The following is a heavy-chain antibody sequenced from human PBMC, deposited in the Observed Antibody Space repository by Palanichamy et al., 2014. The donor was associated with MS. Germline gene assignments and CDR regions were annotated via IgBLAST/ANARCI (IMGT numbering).Heavy chain of an antibody. CDR1: GGSISSYY. V-gene: IGHV4-59*08. J-gene: IGHJ6*02. Sequence: QVQLQESGPGLVKPSETLSLSCTVSGGSISSYYWNWIRQPPGKGLEWVGYMYYSGSTSYNPSLESRVTISIDTSENQFSLRLTSVTAADTAVYYCARESLSYYGMDVWGQGTTVTVSS. CDR2: MYYSGST. CDR3: ARESLSYYGMDV.